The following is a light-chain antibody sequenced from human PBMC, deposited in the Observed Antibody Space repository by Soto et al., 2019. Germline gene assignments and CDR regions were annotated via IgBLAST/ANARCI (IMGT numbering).Light chain of an antibody. J-gene: IGLJ1*01. Sequence: QSALTQPASVSGSPGQSITISCTGASSDVGGYNYVSWYQQHPGKAPKLMIYDVSNRPSGVSNRFSGSKSGNTASLTISGLGAEDEAVYYCSSYTSSSTRVFGTGTKLTVL. CDR2: DVS. V-gene: IGLV2-14*01. CDR3: SSYTSSSTRV. CDR1: SSDVGGYNY.